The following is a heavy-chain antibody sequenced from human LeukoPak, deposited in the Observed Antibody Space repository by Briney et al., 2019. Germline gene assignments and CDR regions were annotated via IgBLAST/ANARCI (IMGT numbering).Heavy chain of an antibody. CDR1: GYTFTSYG. CDR3: ARDGSSSSVDY. Sequence: GASVKVSCKASGYTFTSYGISWVRQAPGQGLEWMGWISAYNGNTNYAQKLQGRVTMTTGTSTSTAYMEPRSLRSDDTAVYYCARDGSSSSVDYWGQGTLVTVSS. V-gene: IGHV1-18*01. J-gene: IGHJ4*02. D-gene: IGHD6-6*01. CDR2: ISAYNGNT.